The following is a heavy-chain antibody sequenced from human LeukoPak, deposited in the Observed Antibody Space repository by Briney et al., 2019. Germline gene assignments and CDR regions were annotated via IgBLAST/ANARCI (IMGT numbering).Heavy chain of an antibody. D-gene: IGHD6-13*01. CDR2: ISGSGGST. J-gene: IGHJ6*03. V-gene: IGHV3-23*01. CDR1: GFTFSSYA. CDR3: ARDLYSSSWYGRSYYYYYMDV. Sequence: GGSLRLSCAASGFTFSSYAMSWVRQAPGKGLEWVSAISGSGGSTYYADSVKGRFTISRDNAKNSLYLQMNSLRAEDTAVYYCARDLYSSSWYGRSYYYYYMDVWGKGTTVTVSS.